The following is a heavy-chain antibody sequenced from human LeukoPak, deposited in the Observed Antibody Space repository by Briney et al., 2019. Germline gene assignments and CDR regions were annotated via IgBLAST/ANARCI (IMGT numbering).Heavy chain of an antibody. D-gene: IGHD6-6*01. CDR3: ARGWSSSSHFLF. Sequence: AGGSLRLSCVASGSTVSSTDMSWVRQAPGKGLEWVSVLHTASNTNYADSVKGRFTITRDKSKNTLYLQVSRLRAEDTAVYYCARGWSSSSHFLFWGQGTLVTVSS. CDR1: GSTVSSTD. J-gene: IGHJ4*02. CDR2: LHTASNT. V-gene: IGHV3-66*01.